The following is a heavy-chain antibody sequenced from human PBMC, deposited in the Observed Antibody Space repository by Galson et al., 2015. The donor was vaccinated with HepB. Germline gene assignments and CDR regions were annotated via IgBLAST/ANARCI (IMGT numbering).Heavy chain of an antibody. D-gene: IGHD5-12*01. V-gene: IGHV4-31*03. CDR1: GGSISSGGHY. J-gene: IGHJ4*02. CDR3: ARGSYSGFDFSFDY. CDR2: IYYTGST. Sequence: TLSLTCTVSGGSISSGGHYWSWIRQHPGKGLEWLGYIYYTGSTYYNPSLKRRLNISVDTSKNQFSLKLRSVTAADTAMYYCARGSYSGFDFSFDYWGQGTLVTVSS.